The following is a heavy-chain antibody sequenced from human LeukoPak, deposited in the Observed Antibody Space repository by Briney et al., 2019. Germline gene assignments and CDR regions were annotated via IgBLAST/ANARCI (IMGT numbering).Heavy chain of an antibody. Sequence: PGRSLRLSCAASGFTFSSYGMHWVRQAPGKGLEWVAVIWYDGSIKYYADSVKGRFTISRDNPKNTLYLQMNSLRAEDTAVYYCARVGSGSYFLDGFDIWGQETMVTVSS. CDR1: GFTFSSYG. J-gene: IGHJ3*02. V-gene: IGHV3-33*01. CDR2: IWYDGSIK. D-gene: IGHD1-26*01. CDR3: ARVGSGSYFLDGFDI.